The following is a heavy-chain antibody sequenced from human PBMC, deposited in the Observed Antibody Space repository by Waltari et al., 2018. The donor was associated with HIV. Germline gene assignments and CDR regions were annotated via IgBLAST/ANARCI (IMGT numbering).Heavy chain of an antibody. J-gene: IGHJ4*02. CDR3: ASARETMGVDFDS. Sequence: QVQLVQSAAEVKKPGSSVKVSCRAYGGTSISSSNNWVRQVPGQGLGWLGRIIPMSGTANNAQKFQGRITITADESTSTAYMELRNLKSDDTAVYFCASARETMGVDFDSWGQGTLVNVSS. D-gene: IGHD3-10*01. V-gene: IGHV1-69*08. CDR1: GGTSISSS. CDR2: IIPMSGTA.